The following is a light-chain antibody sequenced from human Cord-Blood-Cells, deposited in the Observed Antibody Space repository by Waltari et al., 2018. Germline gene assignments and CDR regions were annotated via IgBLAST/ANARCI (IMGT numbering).Light chain of an antibody. J-gene: IGLJ3*02. CDR1: SSDVGSYNL. CDR3: CSYAGSSTWV. V-gene: IGLV2-23*01. CDR2: EGS. Sequence: QSALTQPASVSGSPGPSITISCTGPSSDVGSYNLVSWYQQHPGKAPNLMIYEGSKRPSGVSNRFSGSKSGNTASLTISGLQAEDEADYYCCSYAGSSTWVFGGGTKLTVL.